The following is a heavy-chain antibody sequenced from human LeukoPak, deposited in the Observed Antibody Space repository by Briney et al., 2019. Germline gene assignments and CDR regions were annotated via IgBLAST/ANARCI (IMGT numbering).Heavy chain of an antibody. V-gene: IGHV4-59*01. CDR1: GGSISSYY. D-gene: IGHD3-10*01. J-gene: IGHJ4*02. CDR2: IYYSGST. CDR3: AIVRPRGSGSKVRWYFDY. Sequence: AETLSLTCTVSGGSISSYYWSWIRQPPGKGLEWIGYIYYSGSTNYNPSLKSRVTISVDTSKNQFSLKLSSVTAADTAVYYCAIVRPRGSGSKVRWYFDYWGQGTLVTVSS.